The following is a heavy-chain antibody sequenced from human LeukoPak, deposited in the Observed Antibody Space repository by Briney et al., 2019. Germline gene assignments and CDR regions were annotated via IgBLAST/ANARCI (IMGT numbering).Heavy chain of an antibody. J-gene: IGHJ6*02. CDR2: ISYDGSNK. CDR1: GFTFSSYA. Sequence: GGSLRLSCAASGFTFSSYAMHWVRQAPGKGLEWVAVISYDGSNKYYADPVKGRFTISRDNSKNTLYLQMNSLRAEDTAVYYCARNAGPYYYYYGMDVWGQGTTVTVSS. CDR3: ARNAGPYYYYYGMDV. V-gene: IGHV3-30*04.